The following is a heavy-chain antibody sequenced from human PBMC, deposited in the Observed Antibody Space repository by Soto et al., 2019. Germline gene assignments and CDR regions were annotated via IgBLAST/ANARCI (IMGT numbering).Heavy chain of an antibody. V-gene: IGHV3-30*18. CDR3: VKDASSGWPYFGDMDV. CDR1: VFTFSSYG. Sequence: QVQLVESGGGVVQPGRSLRLSCAASVFTFSSYGMHWVRQAPGKGLEWVAVILYDGSKKYYADSVKGRFTISRDNPKNTMYLQMSSLRGENTALYCCVKDASSGWPYFGDMDVWGRGTTVTVSS. CDR2: ILYDGSKK. J-gene: IGHJ6*02. D-gene: IGHD6-19*01.